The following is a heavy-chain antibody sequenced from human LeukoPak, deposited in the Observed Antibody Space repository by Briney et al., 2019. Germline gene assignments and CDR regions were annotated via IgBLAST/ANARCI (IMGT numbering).Heavy chain of an antibody. D-gene: IGHD2-2*01. CDR3: AREGSSSPTGDYYYGMDV. V-gene: IGHV3-33*01. Sequence: GGSLRLSCAASGFTFSSYGMHWVRQAPGKGLEGVAVIWYDGSNKYYADSVKGRFTISRDNSKNTLYLQMNSLRAEDTAVYYCAREGSSSPTGDYYYGMDVWGQGTTVTVSS. J-gene: IGHJ6*02. CDR1: GFTFSSYG. CDR2: IWYDGSNK.